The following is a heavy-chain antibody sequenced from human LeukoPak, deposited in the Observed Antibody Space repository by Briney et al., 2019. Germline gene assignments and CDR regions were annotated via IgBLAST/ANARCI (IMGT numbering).Heavy chain of an antibody. CDR2: ISSTSSAI. CDR1: GFTFSSFS. V-gene: IGHV3-48*04. CDR3: ARVIGSYGDSAY. D-gene: IGHD1-26*01. Sequence: GGSLRLSCAASGFTFSSFSMNWVRQAPGKGLEWLSYISSTSSAIYYADSLKGRFTISRDNTKNSLYLQMNSLRAEDTAVYYCARVIGSYGDSAYWGQGTLVTVSS. J-gene: IGHJ4*02.